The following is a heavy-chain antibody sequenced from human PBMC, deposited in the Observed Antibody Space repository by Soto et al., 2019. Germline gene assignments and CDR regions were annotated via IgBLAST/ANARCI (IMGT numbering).Heavy chain of an antibody. J-gene: IGHJ4*02. CDR1: GFTFSSYG. CDR3: AKEIRGILTGYYGVFDY. D-gene: IGHD3-9*01. V-gene: IGHV3-30*18. CDR2: ISYDGSNK. Sequence: GGSLRLSCAASGFTFSSYGMHWVRQAPGKGLEWVAVISYDGSNKYYADSVKGRFTISRDNSKNTLYLQMNSLRAEDTAVYYCAKEIRGILTGYYGVFDYWGQGTLVTVSS.